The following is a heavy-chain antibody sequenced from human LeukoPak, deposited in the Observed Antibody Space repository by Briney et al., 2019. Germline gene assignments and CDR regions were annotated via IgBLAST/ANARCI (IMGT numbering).Heavy chain of an antibody. Sequence: SETLSLTCTVSGGSVSSGSYYWSWIRQPTGKGLEWIGYIYYSGSTNYNPSLKSRVTISVDTSKNQFSLKLSSVTAADTAVYYYARLREVPRDRPGYGSGLDYWGQGTLVTVSS. D-gene: IGHD3-10*01. CDR1: GGSVSSGSYY. V-gene: IGHV4-61*01. CDR2: IYYSGST. J-gene: IGHJ4*02. CDR3: ARLREVPRDRPGYGSGLDY.